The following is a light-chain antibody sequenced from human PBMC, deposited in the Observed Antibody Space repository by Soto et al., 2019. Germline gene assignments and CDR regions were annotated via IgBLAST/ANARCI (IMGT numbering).Light chain of an antibody. CDR2: AVS. J-gene: IGLJ1*01. CDR1: SSDVGGYNY. CDR3: TSYTSSSPYV. V-gene: IGLV2-14*01. Sequence: QSALTQPASVSGSPGQSITISCTGTSSDVGGYNYVSWYQQHPGKAPRLIIYAVSRRPSGISNRLSGSQSGNTASLTISGLQSVDEADYYCTSYTSSSPYVFGTGTKVTVL.